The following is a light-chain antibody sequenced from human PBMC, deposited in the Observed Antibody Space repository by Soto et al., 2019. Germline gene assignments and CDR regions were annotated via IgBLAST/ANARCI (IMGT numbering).Light chain of an antibody. CDR1: QRVNNN. V-gene: IGKV3-15*01. CDR2: GAS. J-gene: IGKJ5*01. Sequence: EIVMTQSPATLSVSPGERATLSCRASQRVNNNLAWYQQKPGQAPRLLIYGASTRATGIPAMFSGSGSGTEFTLTISSLQSEDFAVYYCQQYNNWPPVTFGQGTRLEIK. CDR3: QQYNNWPPVT.